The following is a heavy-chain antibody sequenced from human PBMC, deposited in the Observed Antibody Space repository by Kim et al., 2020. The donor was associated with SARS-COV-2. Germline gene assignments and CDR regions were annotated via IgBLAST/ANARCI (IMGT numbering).Heavy chain of an antibody. CDR2: ISYDGSNK. CDR3: AKESSGWPGPFDY. V-gene: IGHV3-30*18. CDR1: GFTFSSYG. D-gene: IGHD6-19*01. Sequence: GGSLRLSCAASGFTFSSYGMHWVRQAPGKGLEWVAVISYDGSNKYYADSVKGRFTISRDNSKNTLYLQMNSLRAEDTAVYYCAKESSGWPGPFDYWGQGT. J-gene: IGHJ4*02.